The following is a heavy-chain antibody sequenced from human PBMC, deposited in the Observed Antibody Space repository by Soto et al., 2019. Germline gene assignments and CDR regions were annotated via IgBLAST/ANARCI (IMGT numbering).Heavy chain of an antibody. J-gene: IGHJ5*02. CDR1: GGSISGAAYY. D-gene: IGHD3-16*01. V-gene: IGHV4-31*03. CDR2: IYYTGTT. Sequence: QVQLQESGPGLLKPSQTLSLTCTVSGGSISGAAYYWSWIRHLPGKGLEWIGYIYYTGTTYYRPALESRVNISLDTSKNQFSLKLTSVTAADTAVYYCARDTGFYGGYNGFDPWGQGTLVTVSS. CDR3: ARDTGFYGGYNGFDP.